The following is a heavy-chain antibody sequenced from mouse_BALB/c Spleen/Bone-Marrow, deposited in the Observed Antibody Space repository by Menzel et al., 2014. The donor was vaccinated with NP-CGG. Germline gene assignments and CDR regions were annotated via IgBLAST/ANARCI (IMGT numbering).Heavy chain of an antibody. Sequence: EAQLQQSGAELVKPGASVKLSCTASGFNIKDTYMHWVKQRPEQGLEWIGKIDPANGNTKYDPKFQGKATITADTSSNTVYLQLSSLTSEDTAVYYCARRYGYERDFVFWGQGTTLTISS. V-gene: IGHV14-3*02. D-gene: IGHD1-2*01. CDR1: GFNIKDTY. J-gene: IGHJ2*01. CDR2: IDPANGNT. CDR3: ARRYGYERDFVF.